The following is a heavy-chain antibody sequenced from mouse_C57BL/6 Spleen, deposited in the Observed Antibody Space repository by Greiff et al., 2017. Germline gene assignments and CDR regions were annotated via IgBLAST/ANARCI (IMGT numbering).Heavy chain of an antibody. CDR3: ARLRGLRTDYYAMDY. D-gene: IGHD2-4*01. Sequence: QVQLQQPGAELVMPGASVKLSCKASGYTFTSYWMHWVKQRPGQGLEWIGEIDPSDSYTNYNQKFKGKSTLTVDKSSSTAYMQLRSLTSEDSAVYYCARLRGLRTDYYAMDYWGQGTSVTVSS. CDR2: IDPSDSYT. J-gene: IGHJ4*01. CDR1: GYTFTSYW. V-gene: IGHV1-69*01.